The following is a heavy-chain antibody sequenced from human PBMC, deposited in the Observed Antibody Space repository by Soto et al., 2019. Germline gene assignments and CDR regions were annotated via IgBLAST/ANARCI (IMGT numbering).Heavy chain of an antibody. D-gene: IGHD3-22*01. CDR2: IWYDGSNK. J-gene: IGHJ4*02. CDR3: ARVGGGYYDSSGYDK. Sequence: LRLSCAASGFTFSSYGMHWVRQAPGKGLEWVAVIWYDGSNKYYADSVKGQFTISRDNSKNTLYLQMNSLRAEDTAVYYCARVGGGYYDSSGYDKWGQGTLVTVSS. CDR1: GFTFSSYG. V-gene: IGHV3-33*01.